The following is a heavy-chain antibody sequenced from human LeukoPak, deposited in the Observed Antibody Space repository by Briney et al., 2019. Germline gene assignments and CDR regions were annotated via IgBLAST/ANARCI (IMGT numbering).Heavy chain of an antibody. D-gene: IGHD3-10*01. CDR1: GFTFSNAW. CDR3: TTDLGITMVRGVIIL. CDR2: IKSKTDGGTT. V-gene: IGHV3-15*01. Sequence: GGSLRLSCAASGFTFSNAWMSWVRQAPGKGLEWVGRIKSKTDGGTTDYAAPVKGRFTISRDDSKNTLYLQMDSLKTEDTAVYYCTTDLGITMVRGVIILRGQGTLVTVSS. J-gene: IGHJ4*02.